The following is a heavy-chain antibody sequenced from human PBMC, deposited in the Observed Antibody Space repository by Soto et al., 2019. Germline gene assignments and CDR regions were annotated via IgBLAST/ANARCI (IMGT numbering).Heavy chain of an antibody. V-gene: IGHV4-39*01. D-gene: IGHD2-21*02. J-gene: IGHJ3*02. Sequence: QVQLQESGPGLVKPSETLSLTCTVSGGSISSSSYFWVWIRQPPGKGLECIGNIYYSGSTYYSPSLKSRVTISVDTSKNKFSLKLNSVTAADTAIYYCARHQNIMVVTAARGFDIWGQGTMVTVSS. CDR2: IYYSGST. CDR1: GGSISSSSYF. CDR3: ARHQNIMVVTAARGFDI.